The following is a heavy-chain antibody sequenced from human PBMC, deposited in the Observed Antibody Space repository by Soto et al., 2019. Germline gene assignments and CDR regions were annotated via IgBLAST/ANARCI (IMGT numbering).Heavy chain of an antibody. V-gene: IGHV3-48*02. CDR1: AFTFSSYS. Sequence: EVQLVESGGGLVQPGGSLRLSCAASAFTFSSYSMNWVRQAPGKGLEWVSYISLGTSTIYYADSVKGRFTISRDDAKNSLYLQMNSLRDEDTAVYYCARDNGMAGSFDPWGQGTLVTVSS. J-gene: IGHJ5*02. CDR3: ARDNGMAGSFDP. CDR2: ISLGTSTI. D-gene: IGHD2-8*01.